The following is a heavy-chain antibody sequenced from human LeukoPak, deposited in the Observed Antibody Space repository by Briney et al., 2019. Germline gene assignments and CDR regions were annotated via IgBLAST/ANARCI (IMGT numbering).Heavy chain of an antibody. Sequence: VASVKVSCKASGYTFTSYGISWVRQAPGQGLEWMGWISAYNGNTNYAQELQGRVTMTTDTSTSTAYMELRSLRSDDTAVYYCARARPVWGSYRYSDYWGQGTLVTVSS. D-gene: IGHD3-16*02. J-gene: IGHJ4*02. CDR3: ARARPVWGSYRYSDY. CDR1: GYTFTSYG. CDR2: ISAYNGNT. V-gene: IGHV1-18*01.